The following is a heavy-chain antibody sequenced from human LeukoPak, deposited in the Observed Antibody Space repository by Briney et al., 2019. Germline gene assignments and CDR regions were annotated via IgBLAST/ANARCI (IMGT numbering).Heavy chain of an antibody. CDR3: ARHLSAGTYPMDY. CDR1: GGSITTYY. J-gene: IGHJ4*02. D-gene: IGHD3-16*02. CDR2: IFYTGST. V-gene: IGHV4-59*08. Sequence: SETLSLTCTVSGGSITTYYWTWIRQPPGKGLEYIGYIFYTGSTNYNPSLESRVTMSVDMSRNQLSLKLRSVTAADTAIYYCARHLSAGTYPMDYWGQGTLVTVSS.